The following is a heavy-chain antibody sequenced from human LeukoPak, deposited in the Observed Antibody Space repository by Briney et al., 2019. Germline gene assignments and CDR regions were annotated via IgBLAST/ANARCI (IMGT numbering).Heavy chain of an antibody. J-gene: IGHJ4*02. CDR1: GFTFSNYA. Sequence: GGSLRLSCAASGFTFSNYAMHWVRQAPGKGLEWVSAISGSGGSTYYADSVKGRFTISRDNSKNTLYLQMNSLRAEDTAVYYCAKQQWLRAPWTADDYWGQGTLVTVSS. V-gene: IGHV3-23*01. CDR2: ISGSGGST. CDR3: AKQQWLRAPWTADDY. D-gene: IGHD6-19*01.